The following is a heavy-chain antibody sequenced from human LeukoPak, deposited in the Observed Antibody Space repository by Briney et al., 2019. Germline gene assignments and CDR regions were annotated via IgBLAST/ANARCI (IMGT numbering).Heavy chain of an antibody. CDR1: GFTFSSYS. CDR2: ISSSSSYI. V-gene: IGHV3-21*01. D-gene: IGHD2-2*01. Sequence: GGSLRLSCAASGFTFSSYSMNWVRQAPGKGLEWVSSISSSSSYIYYADSVKGRFTISRDNAKNSLYLQMNSLRAEDTAVYYCAKDRSVVPAATFDYWGQGTLVTVSS. J-gene: IGHJ4*02. CDR3: AKDRSVVPAATFDY.